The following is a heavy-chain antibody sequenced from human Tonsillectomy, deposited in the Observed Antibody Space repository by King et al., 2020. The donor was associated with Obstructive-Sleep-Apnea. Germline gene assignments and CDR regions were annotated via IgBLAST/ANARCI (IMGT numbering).Heavy chain of an antibody. V-gene: IGHV3-30*04. J-gene: IGHJ6*02. CDR2: ISYDGSNK. CDR3: ARGGLGAARANYDIPVFGMDV. Sequence: QLVQSGGGVVQPGRSLRLSCAASGFTFSSYAMHWVRQAPGKGLEWVAVISYDGSNKYYADSVKGRFTISRDNSKNTLYLQMNSLRAEDTAVYYCARGGLGAARANYDIPVFGMDVWGQGTTVTVSS. D-gene: IGHD3-9*01. CDR1: GFTFSSYA.